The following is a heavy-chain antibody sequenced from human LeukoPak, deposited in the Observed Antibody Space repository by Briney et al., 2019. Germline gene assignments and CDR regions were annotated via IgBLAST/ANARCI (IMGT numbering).Heavy chain of an antibody. CDR2: IYYSGST. Sequence: SETLSLTCTVSGGSISSSSYYWGWIRQPPGKGLEWIGSIYYSGSTYYNPSLKSRVTISVDTSKNQFSLKLSSVTAADTAVYYCARQGVLRYFDWLSTTYYYYYYMDVWGKGTTVTISS. D-gene: IGHD3-9*01. J-gene: IGHJ6*03. V-gene: IGHV4-39*01. CDR3: ARQGVLRYFDWLSTTYYYYYYMDV. CDR1: GGSISSSSYY.